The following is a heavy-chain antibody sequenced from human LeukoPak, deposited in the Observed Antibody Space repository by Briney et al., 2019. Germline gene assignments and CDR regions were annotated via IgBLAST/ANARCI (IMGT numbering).Heavy chain of an antibody. CDR1: GGSISSYY. V-gene: IGHV4-59*01. CDR3: ARGRVSYDSQGLTYYFDY. CDR2: IYYSGST. D-gene: IGHD5-12*01. J-gene: IGHJ4*02. Sequence: SETLSLTCTVSGGSISSYYWSWIRQPPGKGLEWIGYIYYSGSTNYNSSLKSRVTISVDTSKNQFSLKLSSVTAADTAVYYCARGRVSYDSQGLTYYFDYWGQGTLVTVSS.